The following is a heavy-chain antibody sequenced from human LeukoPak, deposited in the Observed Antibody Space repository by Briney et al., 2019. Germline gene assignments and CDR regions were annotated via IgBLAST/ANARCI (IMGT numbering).Heavy chain of an antibody. Sequence: GGSLRLSCAASGFTFSSYEMNWVRQAPGKGLEWVSYISSSGSTIYYADSVKGRFTISRDNAKNSLYLQMNSLRAEDTAVYYCARQSGHYYGSSGYPHWGQGTLVTVSS. CDR2: ISSSGSTI. CDR3: ARQSGHYYGSSGYPH. V-gene: IGHV3-48*03. CDR1: GFTFSSYE. J-gene: IGHJ1*01. D-gene: IGHD3-22*01.